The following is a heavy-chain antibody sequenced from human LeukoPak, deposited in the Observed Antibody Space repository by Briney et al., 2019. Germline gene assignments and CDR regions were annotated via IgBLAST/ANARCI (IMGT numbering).Heavy chain of an antibody. Sequence: SETLSLTCAVYGGSFSGYYWSWIRQPPGKGLEGIGEINHSGSTNYNPSLKSRVTISVDTSKNQFSLKLSSVTAADTAVYYCARARYYYDSSGYGFDYWGQGTLVTVSS. CDR2: INHSGST. CDR3: ARARYYYDSSGYGFDY. CDR1: GGSFSGYY. V-gene: IGHV4-34*01. D-gene: IGHD3-22*01. J-gene: IGHJ4*02.